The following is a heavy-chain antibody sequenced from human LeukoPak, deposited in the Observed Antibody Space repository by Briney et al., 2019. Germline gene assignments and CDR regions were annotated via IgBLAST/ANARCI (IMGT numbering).Heavy chain of an antibody. J-gene: IGHJ4*02. D-gene: IGHD3-22*01. CDR1: GGSISSGGYS. V-gene: IGHV4-30-2*01. CDR3: ARYHDSSGYSFDY. Sequence: SQTLSLTCAVSGGSISSGGYSWSWIRQPPGTGLEWIGYIYHSGSTYYNPSLKSRVTISVDRSKNQFSLKLSSVTAADTAVYYCARYHDSSGYSFDYWGQGTLVTVSS. CDR2: IYHSGST.